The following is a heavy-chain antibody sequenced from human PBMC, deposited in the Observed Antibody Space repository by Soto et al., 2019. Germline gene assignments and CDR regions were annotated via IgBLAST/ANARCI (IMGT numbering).Heavy chain of an antibody. J-gene: IGHJ6*02. Sequence: GGSLRLSCAASGFTFSSYSMNWVRQAPGKGLEWVSSISSSSSYIYYADSVKGRFTISRDNAKNSLYLQMNSLRAEDTAVYYCAREKSYSGYDFVFANGMDVWGQGTTVTVSS. D-gene: IGHD5-12*01. V-gene: IGHV3-21*01. CDR1: GFTFSSYS. CDR2: ISSSSSYI. CDR3: AREKSYSGYDFVFANGMDV.